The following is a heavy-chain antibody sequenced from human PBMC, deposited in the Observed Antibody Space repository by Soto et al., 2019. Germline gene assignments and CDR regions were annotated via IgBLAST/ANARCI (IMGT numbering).Heavy chain of an antibody. CDR3: VRGQWLPRGEY. D-gene: IGHD6-19*01. J-gene: IGHJ4*02. CDR2: IYRSGTT. V-gene: IGHV4-30-2*01. Sequence: PSETLSLTCAVSGGSISSGGYSWSWIRQPPGKGLEWIGYIYRSGTTNYNSSLKSRVTISQDMSENQFSLSLTSLTVADTAVYYCVRGQWLPRGEYWGQGTLVTVSS. CDR1: GGSISSGGYS.